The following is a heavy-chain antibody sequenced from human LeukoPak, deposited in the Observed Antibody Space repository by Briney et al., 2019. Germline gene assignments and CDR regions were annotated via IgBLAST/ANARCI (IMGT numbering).Heavy chain of an antibody. V-gene: IGHV3-23*01. CDR1: GFTFSSYA. CDR2: ISGSGGST. Sequence: GGSLRLSCAASGFTFSSYAMSWVRQAPGKGLEWVSAISGSGGSTYYADSVKGRFTISRDNSKNTLYLQMNSLRAEDTAVYYFAKAGYSSSSQKTFYYWGQGTLVTVSS. D-gene: IGHD6-13*01. CDR3: AKAGYSSSSQKTFYY. J-gene: IGHJ4*02.